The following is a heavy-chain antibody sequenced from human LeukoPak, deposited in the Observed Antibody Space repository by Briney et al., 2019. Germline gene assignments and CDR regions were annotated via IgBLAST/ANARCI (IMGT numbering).Heavy chain of an antibody. J-gene: IGHJ4*02. CDR3: ARDRLSHNWNSKYYFDY. Sequence: PGGSLRLSCAASGFTFSSYSMNWVRQAPGKGLEWVSSISSSSSYIYYADSVKGRFTISRDNAKNSLYLQMNSLRAEDTAVYYCARDRLSHNWNSKYYFDYWGQGTLVTVSS. CDR1: GFTFSSYS. V-gene: IGHV3-21*01. CDR2: ISSSSSYI. D-gene: IGHD1-7*01.